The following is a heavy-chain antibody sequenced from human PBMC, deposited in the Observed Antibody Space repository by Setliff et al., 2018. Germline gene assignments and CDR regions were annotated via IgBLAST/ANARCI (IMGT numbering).Heavy chain of an antibody. V-gene: IGHV4-31*03. D-gene: IGHD3-16*01. J-gene: IGHJ5*02. CDR2: IYYSGST. CDR3: ARDRRGGYGAINWFDP. Sequence: PSETLSLTCSVSGDSIGRGGYYWSWIRQQQGKGLEWIASIYYSGSTYYNPSLKSRLRVSMDSSKDQFYLDLSSVTAADTAVYYCARDRRGGYGAINWFDPWGQGTLVTVSS. CDR1: GDSIGRGGYY.